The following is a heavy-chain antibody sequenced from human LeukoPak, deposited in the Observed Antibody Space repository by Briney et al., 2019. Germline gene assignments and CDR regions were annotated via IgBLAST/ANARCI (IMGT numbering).Heavy chain of an antibody. CDR3: AKDYDFWSGYYRHYFDY. V-gene: IGHV3-23*01. Sequence: GGSLRLSCAASGFTFSNYAMSWVRQAPGKGLEWVSTISGSGGDTYYADSVKGRFTIPRDNSKSTLYLQMNSLRAEDTAVYYCAKDYDFWSGYYRHYFDYWGQETLVTVSS. J-gene: IGHJ4*02. D-gene: IGHD3-3*01. CDR1: GFTFSNYA. CDR2: ISGSGGDT.